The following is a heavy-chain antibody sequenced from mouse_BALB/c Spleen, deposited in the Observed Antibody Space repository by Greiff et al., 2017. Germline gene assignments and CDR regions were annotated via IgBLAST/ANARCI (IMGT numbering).Heavy chain of an antibody. Sequence: DVQLVESGGGLVKPGGSLKLSCAASGFAFSSYDMSWVRQTPEKRLEWVAYISSGGGSTYYPDTVKGRFTISRDNAKNTLYLQMSSLKSEDTAMYYCAREGTGTFDYWGQGTTLTVSS. CDR1: GFAFSSYD. V-gene: IGHV5-12-1*01. CDR2: ISSGGGST. D-gene: IGHD4-1*01. CDR3: AREGTGTFDY. J-gene: IGHJ2*01.